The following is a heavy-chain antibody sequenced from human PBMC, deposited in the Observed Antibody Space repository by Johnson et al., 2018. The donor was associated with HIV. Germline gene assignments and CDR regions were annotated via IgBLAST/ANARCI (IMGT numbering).Heavy chain of an antibody. CDR3: AKPYGSGSYDAFDI. V-gene: IGHV3-23*04. J-gene: IGHJ3*02. CDR2: ISASGGST. D-gene: IGHD3-10*01. CDR1: GFTFSSYA. Sequence: VQLVESGGGLVQPGGSLRLSCVASGFTFSSYAMSWVRQAPGKGLEWVSGISASGGSTYYADSVKGRFTIFRDNSETTLYLQMNSLRAEDTAVYYCAKPYGSGSYDAFDIWGQGTMVTVSS.